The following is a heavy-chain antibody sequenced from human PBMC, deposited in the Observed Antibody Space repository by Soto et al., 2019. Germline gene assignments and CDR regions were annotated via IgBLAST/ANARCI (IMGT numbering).Heavy chain of an antibody. CDR1: GFPFSSYA. D-gene: IGHD6-13*01. CDR2: ISYDGSNK. Sequence: GVSLRLSCAASGFPFSSYAMHWVRQAPGKGLEWVAVISYDGSNKYYADSVKGRFTISRDNSKNTPYLQMNSLRAEDTAVYYCARDEGPSYSSSWYWDHYYYYGMDVCGQGTTVTVS. CDR3: ARDEGPSYSSSWYWDHYYYYGMDV. V-gene: IGHV3-30-3*01. J-gene: IGHJ6*02.